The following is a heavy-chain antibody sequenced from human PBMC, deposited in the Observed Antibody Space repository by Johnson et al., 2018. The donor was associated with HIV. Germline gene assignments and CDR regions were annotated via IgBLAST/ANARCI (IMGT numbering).Heavy chain of an antibody. Sequence: LEWVSYISSSGSTIYYADSVKGRFTISRDNAKNSLYLQMNSLRAEDTAVYYCARAAYSGSHHDAFDIWGQGTMVTVSS. CDR2: ISSSGSTI. J-gene: IGHJ3*02. V-gene: IGHV3-11*04. D-gene: IGHD1-26*01. CDR3: ARAAYSGSHHDAFDI.